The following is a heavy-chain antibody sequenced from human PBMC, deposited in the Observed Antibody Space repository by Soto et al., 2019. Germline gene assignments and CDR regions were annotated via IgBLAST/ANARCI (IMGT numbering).Heavy chain of an antibody. D-gene: IGHD3-22*01. J-gene: IGHJ6*02. Sequence: EVQLLESGGDLVQPGGSLRLSCAASGFTFRRSDITWVRQTPGRGLEWVSAISGTLGTTYYADSVKGRFTISRDNSKNTLSLQMHGLRAEDTAVYYCAKANSGYYPYWGFYGLDVWGQGTTVTVSS. CDR1: GFTFRRSD. CDR2: ISGTLGTT. V-gene: IGHV3-23*01. CDR3: AKANSGYYPYWGFYGLDV.